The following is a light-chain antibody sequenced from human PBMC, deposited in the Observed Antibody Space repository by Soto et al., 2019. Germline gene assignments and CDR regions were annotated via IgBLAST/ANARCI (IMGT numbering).Light chain of an antibody. V-gene: IGKV3-15*01. J-gene: IGKJ5*01. CDR1: QSVGSN. Sequence: EVVMTQSHATLSLSPGERATLSFRASQSVGSNLAWYQQKPGQAPRLVIYGASTRATGVPARFSGSGFETEFTLTISSLQSEDFAVYYCQQYNNWPPITFGQGTRLEI. CDR3: QQYNNWPPIT. CDR2: GAS.